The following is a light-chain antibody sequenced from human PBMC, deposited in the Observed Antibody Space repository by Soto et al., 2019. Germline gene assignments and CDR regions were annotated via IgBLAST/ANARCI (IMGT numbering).Light chain of an antibody. J-gene: IGLJ1*01. CDR3: SSFTSSITYV. Sequence: QSVLTQPASVSGSPGQSITISCTGTSSDVGGYNSVSWYRQDPGKAPKLMIYDVTNRPSGVSNRFSGSKSGNTASLTISGLQAEDEAAYYCSSFTSSITYVFRTGTKVTVL. V-gene: IGLV2-14*01. CDR1: SSDVGGYNS. CDR2: DVT.